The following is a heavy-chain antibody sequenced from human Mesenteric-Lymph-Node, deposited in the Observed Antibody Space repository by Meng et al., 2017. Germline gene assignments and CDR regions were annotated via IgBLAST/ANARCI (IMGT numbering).Heavy chain of an antibody. V-gene: IGHV1-8*01. CDR1: GYTFTSYD. Sequence: ASVKVSCKASGYTFTSYDINWVRQATGQGLEWMGWMNPNSGNTGYAQKFQGRVTMTRDTSTSTVYMELSSLRSEDTAVYYCARDGGKYYDSSGYCLDYWGQGTLVTVSS. CDR2: MNPNSGNT. CDR3: ARDGGKYYDSSGYCLDY. J-gene: IGHJ4*02. D-gene: IGHD3-22*01.